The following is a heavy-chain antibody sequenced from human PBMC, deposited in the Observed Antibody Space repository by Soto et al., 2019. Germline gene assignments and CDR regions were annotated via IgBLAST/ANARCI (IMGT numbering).Heavy chain of an antibody. CDR3: STGRSTYGLDS. CDR1: AFSFTNAW. J-gene: IGHJ4*02. CDR2: IKSITDGGTT. D-gene: IGHD5-18*01. Sequence: GGSLRLSCVASAFSFTNAWMSWVRQAPGKGLEWVGRIKSITDGGTTDYAAPVKGRFTISRDGSNNTLYLQMNSLKTEDTAVYYCSTGRSTYGLDSWGQGTLVTVSS. V-gene: IGHV3-15*01.